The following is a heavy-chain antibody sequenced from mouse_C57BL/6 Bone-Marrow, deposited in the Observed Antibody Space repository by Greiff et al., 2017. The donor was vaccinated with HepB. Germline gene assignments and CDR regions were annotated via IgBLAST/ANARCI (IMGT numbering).Heavy chain of an antibody. V-gene: IGHV5-6*01. Sequence: DVQLVESGGDLVKPGGSLKLSCAASGFTFSSYGMSWVRQTPDNRLEWVATISSGGSYTYYPDSLKGRFTISRDSAKNTLYLQMSSLKSEDTAMYYCARRGKGWYADRGKGTLVTVSA. D-gene: IGHD2-1*01. CDR3: ARRGKGWYAD. CDR1: GFTFSSYG. J-gene: IGHJ3*01. CDR2: ISSGGSYT.